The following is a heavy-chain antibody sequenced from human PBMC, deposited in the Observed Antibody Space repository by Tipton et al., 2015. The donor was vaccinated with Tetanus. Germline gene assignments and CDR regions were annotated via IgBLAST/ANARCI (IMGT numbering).Heavy chain of an antibody. CDR3: AKDRGTGIWGADFDS. CDR2: ISDDGGST. Sequence: LSLTCAVHGGSLSRYYWSWIRQSPGKGLEWASFISDDGGSTYYYADSVKGRFTISRDNSENTLFLQMTFLRAEDTAVYYCAKDRGTGIWGADFDSWGQGTLVTVSS. D-gene: IGHD1-14*01. CDR1: GGSLSRYY. J-gene: IGHJ5*01. V-gene: IGHV3-23*03.